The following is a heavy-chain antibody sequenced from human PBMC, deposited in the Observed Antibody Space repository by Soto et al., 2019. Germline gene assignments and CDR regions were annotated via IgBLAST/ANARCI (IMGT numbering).Heavy chain of an antibody. CDR3: ASEGWDSGGWYYYYGMDV. Sequence: QVQLVQSGAEVKKPGASVKVSCKASGYTFTSYGMSWVRQAPGQGLEWMGWISADNGNTNYAQKLQGRVTMTTDTATSTAYMEQRSLRADDTAVYYCASEGWDSGGWYYYYGMDVWGQGTTVTVSS. D-gene: IGHD6-19*01. CDR2: ISADNGNT. V-gene: IGHV1-18*01. J-gene: IGHJ6*02. CDR1: GYTFTSYG.